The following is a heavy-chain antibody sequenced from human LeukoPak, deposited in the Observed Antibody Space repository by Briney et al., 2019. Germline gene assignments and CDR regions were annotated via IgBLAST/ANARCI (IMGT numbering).Heavy chain of an antibody. D-gene: IGHD6-19*01. CDR1: GFTFSSYG. CDR2: ISYDGSNK. V-gene: IGHV3-30*18. CDR3: AKALGYSSGWDAFDI. J-gene: IGHJ3*02. Sequence: QAGGSLRLSCTASGFTFSSYGMHWVRQAPGKGLEWVAVISYDGSNKYYADSVKGRFTISRDNSKNTLYLQMNSLRAEDTAVYYCAKALGYSSGWDAFDIWGQGTMVTVSS.